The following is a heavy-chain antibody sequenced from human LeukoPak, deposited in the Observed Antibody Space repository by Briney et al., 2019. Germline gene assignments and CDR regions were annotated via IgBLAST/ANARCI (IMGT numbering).Heavy chain of an antibody. V-gene: IGHV4-59*12. D-gene: IGHD2-8*01. CDR2: IYYSGSA. Sequence: SETLSLTCTVSGGSTSSYFWSWIRQPPGKGLEWIGNIYYSGSAKYNPSLKSRLTISVDTSKNQFSLKLNSVTAADTAVYYCARLYDSFRAFDIWGQGTIITVSS. CDR3: ARLYDSFRAFDI. CDR1: GGSTSSYF. J-gene: IGHJ3*02.